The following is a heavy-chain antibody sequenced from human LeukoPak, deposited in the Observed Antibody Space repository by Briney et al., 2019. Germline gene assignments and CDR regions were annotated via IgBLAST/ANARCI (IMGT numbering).Heavy chain of an antibody. CDR1: GFTFSSYA. CDR3: AKASSTVTTGYFDY. Sequence: GGSLRLSCAASGFTFSSYAMSWVRQAPGKGLEWVSVIYSGGSTYYADSVKGRFTISRDNSKNTLYLQMNSLRAEDTAVYYCAKASSTVTTGYFDYWGQGTLVTVSS. CDR2: IYSGGST. J-gene: IGHJ4*02. D-gene: IGHD4-11*01. V-gene: IGHV3-23*03.